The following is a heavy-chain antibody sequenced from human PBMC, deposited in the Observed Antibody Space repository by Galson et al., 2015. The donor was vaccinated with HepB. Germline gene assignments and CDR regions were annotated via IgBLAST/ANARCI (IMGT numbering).Heavy chain of an antibody. CDR1: GFTFSSYA. CDR3: ARDALCSSTSCYTGRGGGFDY. D-gene: IGHD2-2*02. V-gene: IGHV3-30-3*01. Sequence: SLRLSCAASGFTFSSYAMHWVRQAPGKGLEWVAVISYDGSNKYYADSVKGRFTISRDNSKNTLYLQMNSLRAEDTAVYYCARDALCSSTSCYTGRGGGFDYWGQGTLVTVSS. J-gene: IGHJ4*02. CDR2: ISYDGSNK.